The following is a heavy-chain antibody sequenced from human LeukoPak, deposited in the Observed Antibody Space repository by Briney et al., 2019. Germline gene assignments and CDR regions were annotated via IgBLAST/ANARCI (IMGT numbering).Heavy chain of an antibody. D-gene: IGHD3-22*01. V-gene: IGHV3-23*01. CDR1: GFTFSSYA. CDR3: AKVGPYYDSSGYYWDY. CDR2: ISGGGGST. Sequence: PGGSLRLSCAASGFTFSSYAMSWVRQAPGKGLEWVSAISGGGGSTYYADSVKGRFTISRDNSKNTLYLQMNSLRAEDTAVYYCAKVGPYYDSSGYYWDYWGQGTLVTVSS. J-gene: IGHJ4*02.